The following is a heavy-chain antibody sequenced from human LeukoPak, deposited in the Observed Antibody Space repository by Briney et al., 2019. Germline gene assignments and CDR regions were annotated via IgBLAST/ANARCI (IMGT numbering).Heavy chain of an antibody. CDR2: ISSSGSTI. V-gene: IGHV3-11*04. Sequence: GGSLRLSCAASGFTFSDYYMSWIRQAPGKGLELVSYISSSGSTIYYADSVKGRFTISRDNAKNSLYLQMNSLRAEDTAVYYCARVHSSGWYVYWGQGTLVTVSS. CDR1: GFTFSDYY. D-gene: IGHD6-19*01. CDR3: ARVHSSGWYVY. J-gene: IGHJ4*02.